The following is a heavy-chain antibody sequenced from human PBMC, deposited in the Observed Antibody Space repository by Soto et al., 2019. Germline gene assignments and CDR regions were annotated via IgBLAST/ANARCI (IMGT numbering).Heavy chain of an antibody. V-gene: IGHV3-64*01. CDR1: GFSFSSYG. CDR3: ARVYYHYYMDV. CDR2: ISDSGGRT. J-gene: IGHJ6*03. Sequence: GGSLRLSCAASGFSFSSYGMHWVRQAPGKGLEYVPAISDSGGRTDYAKSAKGRFTISRDNSKNTLYLQMGSLRAEDMAVYYCARVYYHYYMDVWGKGTTVTVSS.